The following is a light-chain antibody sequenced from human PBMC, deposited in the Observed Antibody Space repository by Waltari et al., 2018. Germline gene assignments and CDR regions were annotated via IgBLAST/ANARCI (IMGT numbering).Light chain of an antibody. V-gene: IGLV2-14*04. CDR3: SSYTSSSTVV. Sequence: WYQQHPCKVPKLIIYDVKKWPSGVSIRFSGSKSGNTASLTISGLQAEDEADYYCSSYTSSSTVVFGGGTKVTVL. J-gene: IGLJ3*02. CDR2: DVK.